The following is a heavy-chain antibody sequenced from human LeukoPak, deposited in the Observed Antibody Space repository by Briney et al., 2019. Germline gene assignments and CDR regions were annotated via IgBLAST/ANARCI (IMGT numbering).Heavy chain of an antibody. J-gene: IGHJ4*02. V-gene: IGHV3-48*03. Sequence: GGSLRLSCAASGFTFSSYEMDWVRQAPGKGLEWVSYISSSGSTIYYADSVKGRFTISRDNAKNSLYLQMNSLRAEDTAVYYCARDGAAEYYGSGSYLDYWGQGTLVTVSS. CDR1: GFTFSSYE. CDR2: ISSSGSTI. D-gene: IGHD3-10*01. CDR3: ARDGAAEYYGSGSYLDY.